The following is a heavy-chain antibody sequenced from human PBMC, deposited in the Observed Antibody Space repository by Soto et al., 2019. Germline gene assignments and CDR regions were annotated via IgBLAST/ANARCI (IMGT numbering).Heavy chain of an antibody. CDR3: AARYGSGSYLLV. CDR1: GYSISSGYD. Sequence: SETLSLTCAVSGYSISSGYDWGWIRQPPGKGLEWIGSIYHSGSTYYNPSLKSRVTISVDTSKNQFSLKLSSVTAADTAVYYCAARYGSGSYLLVWGQGTLVTVPQ. D-gene: IGHD3-10*01. CDR2: IYHSGST. V-gene: IGHV4-38-2*01. J-gene: IGHJ4*02.